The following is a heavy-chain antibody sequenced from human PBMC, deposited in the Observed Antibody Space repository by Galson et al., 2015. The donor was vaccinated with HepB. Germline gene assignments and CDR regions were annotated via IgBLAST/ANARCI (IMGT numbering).Heavy chain of an antibody. D-gene: IGHD2-2*01. V-gene: IGHV3-48*01. CDR3: ARAVGPVSS. Sequence: SLRLSCAASGFTFSSYSMNWVRQAPGKGLEWVSYISSSSSTIYYADSVKGRFTISRDNAKNSLYLQMNSLRAEDTAVYYCARAVGPVSSWGQGTLVTVSS. CDR1: GFTFSSYS. CDR2: ISSSSSTI. J-gene: IGHJ5*02.